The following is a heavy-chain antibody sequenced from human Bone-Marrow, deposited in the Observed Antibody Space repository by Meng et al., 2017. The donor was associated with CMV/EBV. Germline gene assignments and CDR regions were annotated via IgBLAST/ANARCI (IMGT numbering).Heavy chain of an antibody. CDR3: ARAGGGSYPFDY. D-gene: IGHD1-26*01. CDR2: IIPIFGTA. V-gene: IGHV1-69*12. Sequence: QVQLVQSGAEVKNPGSSGNVSCKASGGTFSSYAISWVRQAPGQGLEWMGGIIPIFGTANYAQKFQGRATITADESTSTAYMELSSLRSEDTAVYYCARAGGGSYPFDYWGQGTLVTVSS. J-gene: IGHJ4*02. CDR1: GGTFSSYA.